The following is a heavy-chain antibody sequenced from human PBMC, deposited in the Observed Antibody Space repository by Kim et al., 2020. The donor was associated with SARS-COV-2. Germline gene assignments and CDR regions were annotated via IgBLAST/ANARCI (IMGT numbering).Heavy chain of an antibody. CDR1: GGSISSSSYY. Sequence: SETLSLTCTVSGGSISSSSYYWGWIRQPPGKGLEWIGSIYYSGSTYYNPSLKSRVTISVDTSKNQFSLKLSSVTAADTAVYYCASFNSSGYYYWDYFDYWGQGTLVTVSS. CDR3: ASFNSSGYYYWDYFDY. V-gene: IGHV4-39*07. J-gene: IGHJ4*02. D-gene: IGHD3-22*01. CDR2: IYYSGST.